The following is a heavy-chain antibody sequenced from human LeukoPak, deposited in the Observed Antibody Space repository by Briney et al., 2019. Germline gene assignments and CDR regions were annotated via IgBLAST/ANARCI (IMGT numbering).Heavy chain of an antibody. Sequence: SVKVSCTASGFTFTSSAMQWVRQARGQRLEWIGWIVVGSGNTNYAQKFQERVTITRDMSTSTAYMELSSLRSEDTAVYYCAAVTVLRYFDWLPFDPWGQGTLVTVSS. D-gene: IGHD3-9*01. CDR1: GFTFTSSA. CDR3: AAVTVLRYFDWLPFDP. CDR2: IVVGSGNT. V-gene: IGHV1-58*02. J-gene: IGHJ5*02.